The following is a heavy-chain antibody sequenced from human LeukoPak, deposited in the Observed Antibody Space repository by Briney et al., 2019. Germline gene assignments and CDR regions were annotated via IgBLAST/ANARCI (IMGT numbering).Heavy chain of an antibody. J-gene: IGHJ5*02. D-gene: IGHD2-2*01. CDR2: IYHSGST. V-gene: IGHV4-30-2*01. CDR1: GGSISSGGYS. CDR3: ARVYCSSTSCLGGFDP. Sequence: SETLSLTCAVSGGSISSGGYSWSWIRQPPGKGLEWIGYIYHSGSTYYNPSLKSRVTISVDRSMNQFSLKLSSVTAADTAVYYCARVYCSSTSCLGGFDPWGQGTLVTVSS.